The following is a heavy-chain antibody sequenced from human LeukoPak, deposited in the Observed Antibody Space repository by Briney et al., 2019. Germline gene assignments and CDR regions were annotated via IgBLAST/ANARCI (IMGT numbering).Heavy chain of an antibody. CDR2: IRYDGSNK. V-gene: IGHV3-30*02. Sequence: PGGSLRLSCAASGFTFSSYAMSWVRQAPGKGLEWVAFIRYDGSNKYYADSVKGRFTISRDNSKNTLYLQMNSLRAEDTAVYYCAKGAGITMIVVADFDYWGQGTLVTVSS. CDR1: GFTFSSYA. D-gene: IGHD3-22*01. CDR3: AKGAGITMIVVADFDY. J-gene: IGHJ4*02.